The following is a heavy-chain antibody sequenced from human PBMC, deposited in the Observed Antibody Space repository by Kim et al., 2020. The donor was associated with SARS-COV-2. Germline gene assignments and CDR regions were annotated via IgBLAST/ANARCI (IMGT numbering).Heavy chain of an antibody. CDR2: INHSGST. Sequence: SETLSLTCAVYGGSFSGYYWSWIRQPPGKGLEWIGEINHSGSTNYNPSLKSRVTISVDTSKNQFSLKLSSVTAADTAVYYCARGGYSGYVYLALDYWGQGTLVTVSS. V-gene: IGHV4-34*01. J-gene: IGHJ4*02. CDR3: ARGGYSGYVYLALDY. D-gene: IGHD5-12*01. CDR1: GGSFSGYY.